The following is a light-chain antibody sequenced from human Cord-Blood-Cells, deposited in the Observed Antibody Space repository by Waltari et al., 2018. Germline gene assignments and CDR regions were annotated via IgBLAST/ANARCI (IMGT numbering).Light chain of an antibody. J-gene: IGKJ3*01. CDR2: EVS. CDR1: QSLVYSDGNTY. V-gene: IGKV2-30*01. CDR3: KQGTHWPFT. Sequence: DVVMTQSPLSLPVTLGQPASISCRSSQSLVYSDGNTYLNWYQQRPGQSPRRLIYEVSNLDSGVPDRFSGSGSGTDFTLKISSVEPEDIGIYYCKQGTHWPFTFGPGTKVDIK.